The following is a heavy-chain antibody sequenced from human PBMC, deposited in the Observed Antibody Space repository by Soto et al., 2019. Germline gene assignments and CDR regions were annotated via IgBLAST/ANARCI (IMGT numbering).Heavy chain of an antibody. J-gene: IGHJ4*02. D-gene: IGHD1-26*01. CDR2: IFYSGST. CDR3: ARHLAGSGPLQGYFDF. V-gene: IGHV4-39*01. Sequence: QLQLQESVPGLVKSSETLSLTCTVSDGSISSSSYYWGWIRQPPGKGLEWFGSIFYSGSTYYNPSLKSRVTLSVDTSKNQFSLKLSSVTAADTAVFYCARHLAGSGPLQGYFDFWGQGTLVAVSS. CDR1: DGSISSSSYY.